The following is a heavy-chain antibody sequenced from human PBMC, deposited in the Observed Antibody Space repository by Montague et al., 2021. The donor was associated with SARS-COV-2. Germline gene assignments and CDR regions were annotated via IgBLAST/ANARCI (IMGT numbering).Heavy chain of an antibody. CDR3: ARDRDWDDWCGMDV. CDR2: ISSSGGGSTK. Sequence: SRRISCEASGFIFSSYEMNWVRQAPGKGLEWISYISSSGGGSTKDYTDSVKGRFTISRDNAKNSLYLQMNSLRVEDTAIYYCARDRDWDDWCGMDVWGQGTTVTVSS. CDR1: GFIFSSYE. V-gene: IGHV3-48*03. J-gene: IGHJ6*02. D-gene: IGHD2-21*01.